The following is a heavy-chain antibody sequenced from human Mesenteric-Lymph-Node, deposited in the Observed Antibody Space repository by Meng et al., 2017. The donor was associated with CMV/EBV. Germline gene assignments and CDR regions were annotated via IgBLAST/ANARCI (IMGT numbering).Heavy chain of an antibody. CDR3: ARELNLEWLFDY. CDR1: GGSISSTSYY. V-gene: IGHV4-39*07. CDR2: MYYTGST. J-gene: IGHJ4*02. D-gene: IGHD3-3*01. Sequence: SETLSLTCSVSGGSISSTSYYWGWIRQPPGKGLEWIGSMYYTGSTYYNPSLKSRVTISVDTSKNQFSLKLSSVTAADTAVYYCARELNLEWLFDYWGQGTLVTVSS.